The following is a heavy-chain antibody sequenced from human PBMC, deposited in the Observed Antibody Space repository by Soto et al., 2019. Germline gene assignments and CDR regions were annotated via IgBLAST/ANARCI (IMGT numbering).Heavy chain of an antibody. V-gene: IGHV3-30*18. D-gene: IGHD2-2*01. Sequence: VGSLRLSCAASGFTFSSYGMHWVRQAPGNGLEWVAVISYYGSNKYYSDSVKGRFTISRDSSKNTPYLQMKSLRAEDTAVYYCAKEKVVTAATSLYYFDYWGQGTLVTVSS. J-gene: IGHJ4*02. CDR3: AKEKVVTAATSLYYFDY. CDR2: ISYYGSNK. CDR1: GFTFSSYG.